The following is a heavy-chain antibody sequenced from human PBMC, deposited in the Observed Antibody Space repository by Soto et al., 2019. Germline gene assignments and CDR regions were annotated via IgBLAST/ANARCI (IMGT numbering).Heavy chain of an antibody. CDR2: IYYSGST. CDR3: ARVGYSGYDRYYMDV. Sequence: SETLSLTCTVSGGSISSYYWSWIRQPPGKGLEWIGYIYYSGSTNYNPSLKSRVTISVDTSKNQFSLKLSSVTAADTAVYYCARVGYSGYDRYYMDVWGKGTTVTVSS. V-gene: IGHV4-59*01. D-gene: IGHD5-12*01. J-gene: IGHJ6*03. CDR1: GGSISSYY.